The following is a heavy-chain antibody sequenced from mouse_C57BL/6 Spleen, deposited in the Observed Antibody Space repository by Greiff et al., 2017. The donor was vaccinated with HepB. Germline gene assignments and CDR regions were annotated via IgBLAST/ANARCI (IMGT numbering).Heavy chain of an antibody. D-gene: IGHD2-5*01. CDR2: IDPSDSET. CDR3: AREGYYSNHWYFDV. Sequence: VQLQQPGAELVRPGSSVKLSCKASGYTFTSYWMHWVKQRPIQGLEWIGNIDPSDSETHYNQKFKDKATLTVDKSSSTAYMQLSSLTSEDSAVYYCAREGYYSNHWYFDVWGTGTTVTVSS. J-gene: IGHJ1*03. CDR1: GYTFTSYW. V-gene: IGHV1-52*01.